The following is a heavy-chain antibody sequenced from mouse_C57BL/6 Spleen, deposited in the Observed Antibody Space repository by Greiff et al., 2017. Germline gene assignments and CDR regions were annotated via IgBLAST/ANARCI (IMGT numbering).Heavy chain of an antibody. CDR2: INPNYGTT. Sequence: EVKLVESGPELVKPGASVKISCKASGYSFTDYNMNWVKQSNGKSLEWIGEINPNYGTTSYNQKFKGKATLTVDQSSSTAYMQLNSLTSEYSAVYFCARFDGYYYAMDYWGQGTSVTVSS. J-gene: IGHJ4*01. D-gene: IGHD2-3*01. CDR3: ARFDGYYYAMDY. CDR1: GYSFTDYN. V-gene: IGHV1-39*01.